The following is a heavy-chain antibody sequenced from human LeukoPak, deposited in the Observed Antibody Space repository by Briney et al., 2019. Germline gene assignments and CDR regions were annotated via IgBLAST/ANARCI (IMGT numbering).Heavy chain of an antibody. CDR3: ASDPDSPFDY. CDR2: ISSSSSYI. Sequence: PGGSLRLSCAASGFTFSSYSMNWVRQAPGKGLEWVSSISSSSSYIYYADSVKGRFAISRDNAKNSLYLQMNSLRAEDTAVYYCASDPDSPFDYWGQGTLVTVSS. V-gene: IGHV3-21*01. CDR1: GFTFSSYS. D-gene: IGHD1-14*01. J-gene: IGHJ4*02.